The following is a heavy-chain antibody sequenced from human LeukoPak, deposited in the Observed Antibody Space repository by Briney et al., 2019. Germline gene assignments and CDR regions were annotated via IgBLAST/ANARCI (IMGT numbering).Heavy chain of an antibody. D-gene: IGHD3-10*01. CDR1: GDSVSSNSAA. V-gene: IGHV6-1*01. CDR2: TYYRSKWYN. CDR3: ARAALGTMVPPEGFAWYYGMDV. Sequence: SQTLSLTCAISGDSVSSNSAAWNWIRQSPSRGLEWLGRTYYRSKWYNDYAVSVKSRITINPDTSKNQFSLQLNSVTPEDTAVYYCARAALGTMVPPEGFAWYYGMDVWGQGTTVTVSS. J-gene: IGHJ6*02.